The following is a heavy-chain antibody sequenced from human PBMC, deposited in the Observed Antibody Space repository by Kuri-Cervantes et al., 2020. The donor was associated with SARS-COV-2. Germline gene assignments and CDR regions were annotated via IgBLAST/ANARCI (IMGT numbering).Heavy chain of an antibody. Sequence: ASVKVSCKVSGYTLTELSMHWVRQAPGKGLEWMGGFDPEDGETIYAQKFQGRVTTTTDTSTSTAYMELRSLRSDDTAVYYCARDGYDFWIGSFFVIWGKGQWSPSPQ. CDR2: FDPEDGET. D-gene: IGHD3-3*01. CDR1: GYTLTELS. V-gene: IGHV1-24*01. J-gene: IGHJ3*02. CDR3: ARDGYDFWIGSFFVI.